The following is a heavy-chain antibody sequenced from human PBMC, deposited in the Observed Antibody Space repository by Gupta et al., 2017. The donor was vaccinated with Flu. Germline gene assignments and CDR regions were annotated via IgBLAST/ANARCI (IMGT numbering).Heavy chain of an antibody. V-gene: IGHV3-48*03. CDR3: ARGHWDS. Sequence: EVQLVESGGGLVQPGGSLRLSCVGSGFTFSDYDMNWVRVAPGKGLEWVSFISSVAATYYTDSVKGRFTTSRDNAKNAVYLQMNSLRAEDTAFYYCARGHWDSWGQGTLVTVSS. CDR1: GFTFSDYD. J-gene: IGHJ4*02. CDR2: ISSVAAT.